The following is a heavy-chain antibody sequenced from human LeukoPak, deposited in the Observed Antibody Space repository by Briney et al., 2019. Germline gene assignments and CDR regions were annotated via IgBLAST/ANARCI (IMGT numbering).Heavy chain of an antibody. J-gene: IGHJ4*02. CDR3: VRPVNYGDHGDY. D-gene: IGHD4-17*01. Sequence: GESLKISCKGSGYSFSSYWIGWVRQMPGKDLEWMGIIYPGDSDTRYSPSFQGQVTISADKSISTAYLQWSSLRASDTAMYYCVRPVNYGDHGDYWGQGTLVTVSS. CDR2: IYPGDSDT. CDR1: GYSFSSYW. V-gene: IGHV5-51*01.